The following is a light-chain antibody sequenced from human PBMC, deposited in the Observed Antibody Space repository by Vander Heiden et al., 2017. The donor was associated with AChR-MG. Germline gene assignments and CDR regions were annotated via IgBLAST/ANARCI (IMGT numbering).Light chain of an antibody. CDR3: ATWDDRLNCPV. Sequence: QSVLTQPPSASGTPGQRVSISCSGSISNIGSNTVNWYQQLPGTAPKLLIYPNNQRPSGVPGRFSASKSGTSASLAIRGLQSEYEADYSCATWDDRLNCPVFGGGTKLTVL. V-gene: IGLV1-44*01. J-gene: IGLJ3*02. CDR2: PNN. CDR1: ISNIGSNT.